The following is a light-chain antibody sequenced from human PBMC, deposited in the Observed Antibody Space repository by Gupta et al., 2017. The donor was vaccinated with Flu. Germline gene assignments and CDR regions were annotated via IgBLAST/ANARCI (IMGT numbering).Light chain of an antibody. CDR1: NVGSNS. CDR3: QVWDTSSDHWV. CDR2: YDS. V-gene: IGLV3-21*04. Sequence: GTTARITSGGGNVGSNSVTWYQQKPGPDPVRSFYYDSFRPSGIPERFSGSNSGKTATLPTSRVEAGEEADDYCQVWDTSSDHWVFGGGTKLTVL. J-gene: IGLJ3*02.